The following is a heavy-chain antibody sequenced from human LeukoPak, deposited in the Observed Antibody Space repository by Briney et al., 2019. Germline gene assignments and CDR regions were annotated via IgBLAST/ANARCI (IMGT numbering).Heavy chain of an antibody. CDR2: SDYSGST. D-gene: IGHD6-19*01. CDR3: ARLRDRGWYGVPSN. J-gene: IGHJ4*02. V-gene: IGHV4-39*01. CDR1: GGSVSGSSYY. Sequence: PSETLSLTCTVSGGSVSGSSYYWGWIRQPPGKGLEWIATSDYSGSTYYNPSLKSRVTIFVDMSKNQFSLSLNSVTATDTAVYYCARLRDRGWYGVPSNWGQGILVTVSS.